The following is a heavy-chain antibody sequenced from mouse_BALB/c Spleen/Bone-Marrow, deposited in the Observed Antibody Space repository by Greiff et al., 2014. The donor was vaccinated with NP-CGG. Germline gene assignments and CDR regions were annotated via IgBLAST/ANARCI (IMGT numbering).Heavy chain of an antibody. CDR3: ASYHSSGYAMDY. D-gene: IGHD3-1*01. J-gene: IGHJ4*01. Sequence: EVKLVESGPELVKPGASVKVSCKASGYSFTDYNMYWVKQSHGRSLEWIGYIDPYNGGTSYNQKFKGKATLTVDKSSSTAFMHLNSLTSEDSAVDYCASYHSSGYAMDYWGQGTSVTVSS. CDR1: GYSFTDYN. CDR2: IDPYNGGT. V-gene: IGHV1S135*01.